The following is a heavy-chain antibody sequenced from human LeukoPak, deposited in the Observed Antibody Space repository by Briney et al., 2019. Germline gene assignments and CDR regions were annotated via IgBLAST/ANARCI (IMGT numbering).Heavy chain of an antibody. J-gene: IGHJ3*02. CDR2: IYTSGST. Sequence: PSETLSLTCTVSGGSISSYYWSWIRQPAGKGLEWIGRIYTSGSTNYNPSLKSRVTMSVDTSKNQFSLKLSSVTAADTAVYYCAREVPRYCSGGSCLRNAFDIWGQVTMVTVSS. V-gene: IGHV4-4*07. D-gene: IGHD2-15*01. CDR3: AREVPRYCSGGSCLRNAFDI. CDR1: GGSISSYY.